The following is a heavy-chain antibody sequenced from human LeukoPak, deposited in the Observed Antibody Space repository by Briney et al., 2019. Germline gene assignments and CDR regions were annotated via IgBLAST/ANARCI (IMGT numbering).Heavy chain of an antibody. J-gene: IGHJ4*02. V-gene: IGHV3-21*01. D-gene: IGHD2-15*01. CDR3: ARWVAY. Sequence: PGGSLRLSCAASGFMFSSSSMNWVRQAPGKGLEWVSSIISSSTFISYADSVKGRFIISRDNAKNSLYLQMNSLRGEDTAVYYCARWVAYWGQGTLVTVSS. CDR2: IISSSTFI. CDR1: GFMFSSSS.